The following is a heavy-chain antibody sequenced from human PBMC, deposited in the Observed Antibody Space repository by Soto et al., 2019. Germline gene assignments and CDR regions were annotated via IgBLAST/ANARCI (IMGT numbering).Heavy chain of an antibody. CDR3: ARGYTGYCSGGTCYWFDP. CDR2: ISSSASHI. D-gene: IGHD2-15*01. J-gene: IGHJ5*02. V-gene: IGHV3-21*01. Sequence: EVQLVESGGGLVKPGGSLRLSCAASGFSFSSYSMNWVRQAPGKGLEWFSSISSSASHINYADSVKGRFTISRDNAKKSLYLQMTSLRDDDTAVYYCARGYTGYCSGGTCYWFDPWGQGTLVSVSS. CDR1: GFSFSSYS.